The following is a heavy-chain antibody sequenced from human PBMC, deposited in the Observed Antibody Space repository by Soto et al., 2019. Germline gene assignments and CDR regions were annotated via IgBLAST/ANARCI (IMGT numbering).Heavy chain of an antibody. J-gene: IGHJ6*03. CDR1: GFIFGSYG. D-gene: IGHD2-15*01. Sequence: QVQLVESGGGVVQPGRSLRLSCAASGFIFGSYGMHWVRQAPGKGLEWVAVMWYDGSNKYYADSVKGRFTISRDNSKNTLYLQMDSLRAEDTAVYYCARYCFSPNLYIPSGYYMDVWGKGTTVTVSS. CDR2: MWYDGSNK. CDR3: ARYCFSPNLYIPSGYYMDV. V-gene: IGHV3-33*01.